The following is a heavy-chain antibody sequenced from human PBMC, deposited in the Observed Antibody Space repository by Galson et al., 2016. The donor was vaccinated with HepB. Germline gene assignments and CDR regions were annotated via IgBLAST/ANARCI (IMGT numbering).Heavy chain of an antibody. CDR3: AKGLDYAGHLGAFDY. CDR2: ISSDGNDQ. V-gene: IGHV3-30*18. J-gene: IGHJ4*02. CDR1: GFTFSSFT. D-gene: IGHD4-23*01. Sequence: SLRLSCAASGFTFSSFTMHWVRQTPGKNLEWLAIISSDGNDQYHTDSVKGRFTISRDNPKNTLSLQMNSLRPADTAVYFCAKGLDYAGHLGAFDYWGQGTLVTVSS.